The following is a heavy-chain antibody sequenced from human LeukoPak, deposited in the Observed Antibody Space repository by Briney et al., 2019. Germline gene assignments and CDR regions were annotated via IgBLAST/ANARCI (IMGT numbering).Heavy chain of an antibody. J-gene: IGHJ2*01. D-gene: IGHD2-15*01. CDR3: ATALDYSGYFDL. V-gene: IGHV3-15*01. CDR1: GFTFSNAW. CDR2: IRRKTDGGTT. Sequence: GGSLRLSCAASGFTFSNAWMSWVRQAPGKGLEWVGCIRRKTDGGTTDHAAPVKGRFTITIDNSNYTLYLEMHSLNTEDTAVYYCATALDYSGYFDLWGRGVLVTVSS.